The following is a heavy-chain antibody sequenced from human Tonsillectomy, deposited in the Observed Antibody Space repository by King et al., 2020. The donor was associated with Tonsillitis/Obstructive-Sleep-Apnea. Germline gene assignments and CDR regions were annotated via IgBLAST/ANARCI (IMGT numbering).Heavy chain of an antibody. CDR2: IKQDGSEK. CDR3: ARDAYDSSGYYYVSYGYYYYYMDV. CDR1: GFTFSSYW. V-gene: IGHV3-7*01. J-gene: IGHJ6*03. D-gene: IGHD3-22*01. Sequence: VQQVESGGGLVQPGGSLRLSCAASGFTFSSYWMSWVRQAPGKGLEWVANIKQDGSEKYYVDSVKGRFTISRDNAKNSLYLQMNSLRAEDTAVYYCARDAYDSSGYYYVSYGYYYYYMDVWGKGTTVTVSS.